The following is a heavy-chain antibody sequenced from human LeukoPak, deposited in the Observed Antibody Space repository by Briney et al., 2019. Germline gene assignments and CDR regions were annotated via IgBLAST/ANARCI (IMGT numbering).Heavy chain of an antibody. CDR1: GYTFNTDY. CDR3: AMGYGSGSYNLDY. V-gene: IGHV1-46*02. J-gene: IGHJ4*02. CDR2: IKSRGGST. D-gene: IGHD3-10*01. Sequence: GASVKVSCKASGYTFNTDYFHWVRQAPGQGLEWMGIIKSRGGSTTYAQKFQGRVTMTTDTSTSTVYMDLSSLTYEDTAVYYCAMGYGSGSYNLDYWGQGTLVTVSS.